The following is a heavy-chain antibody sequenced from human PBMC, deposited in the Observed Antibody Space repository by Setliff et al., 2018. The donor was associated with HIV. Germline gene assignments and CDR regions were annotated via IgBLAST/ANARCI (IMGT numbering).Heavy chain of an antibody. CDR1: GYTFTTYS. V-gene: IGHV1-3*01. D-gene: IGHD2-15*01. CDR2: INVGKGDT. Sequence: ASVKVSCKASGYTFTTYSLHWVRQAPGQSLEWMGWINVGKGDTKYSQDFQGRITITRDTSANTAYMELSRLTSDDTAVYFCARGALLAVFDFDHWGHGTLV. CDR3: ARGALLAVFDFDH. J-gene: IGHJ4*01.